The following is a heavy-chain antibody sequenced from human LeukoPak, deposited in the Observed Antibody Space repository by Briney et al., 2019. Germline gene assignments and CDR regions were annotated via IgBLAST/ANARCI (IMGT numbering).Heavy chain of an antibody. V-gene: IGHV3-74*01. CDR1: GFTFSSNW. Sequence: GGSLRLSCAASGFTFSSNWMHWVRHAPGQGLVWVSRIEGDGISTNYADSVKGRFTISRDIAKNTLYLQMNSLRAEDTGVYYCAKDHYWSIDYWGRGTLVTVSS. D-gene: IGHD3-3*01. J-gene: IGHJ4*02. CDR2: IEGDGIST. CDR3: AKDHYWSIDY.